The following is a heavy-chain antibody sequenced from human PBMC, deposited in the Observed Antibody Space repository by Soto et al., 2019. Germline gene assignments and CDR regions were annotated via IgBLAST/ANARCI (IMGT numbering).Heavy chain of an antibody. V-gene: IGHV5-10-1*01. J-gene: IGHJ5*02. CDR3: ARLFCSTTTCDSWFDP. CDR1: GYTFTTFW. D-gene: IGHD2-2*01. Sequence: SGESLKISCTGFGYTFTTFWISWVRQMPGKGLEWMGRIDPRDSYVNYSPSFQGHVTISLDKSISTAYLQWGSLKASDTAMYYCARLFCSTTTCDSWFDPWGQGTLVTAPQ. CDR2: IDPRDSYV.